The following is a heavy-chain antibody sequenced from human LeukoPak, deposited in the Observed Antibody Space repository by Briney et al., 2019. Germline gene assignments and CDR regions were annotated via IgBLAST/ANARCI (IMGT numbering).Heavy chain of an antibody. CDR1: GFTFSNYS. CDR2: ISPSSHYI. D-gene: IGHD5-18*01. V-gene: IGHV3-21*04. Sequence: GGSLRLSCAGSGFTFSNYSINWVRQAPGKGLEWVSSISPSSHYIYYADSVRGRFTISRDNARNSLYLQMNSLRDEDTAVYYCARDRHTAMVYYYYYMDVWGTGTTVTASS. CDR3: ARDRHTAMVYYYYYMDV. J-gene: IGHJ6*03.